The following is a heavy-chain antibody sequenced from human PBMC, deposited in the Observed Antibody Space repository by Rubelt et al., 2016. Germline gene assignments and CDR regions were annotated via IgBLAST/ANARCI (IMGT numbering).Heavy chain of an antibody. D-gene: IGHD4-17*01. CDR2: IRNKANSYAT. CDR1: GFTFSIYA. Sequence: EVQMLESGGGLVQAGGSLRLSCAASGFTFSIYAMTWVRQAPGTGLEWVGRIRNKANSYATAYAASVTGRFTISSDDSKNTAYLKMNSLKIEDTAVYYCARAGDYGDYAFDYWGQGTLVTVSS. CDR3: ARAGDYGDYAFDY. V-gene: IGHV3-73*01. J-gene: IGHJ4*02.